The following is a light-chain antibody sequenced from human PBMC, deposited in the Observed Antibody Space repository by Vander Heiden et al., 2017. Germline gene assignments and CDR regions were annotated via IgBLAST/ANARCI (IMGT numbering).Light chain of an antibody. CDR1: SSNIGSNY. J-gene: IGLJ2*01. CDR3: ATWDDSLNGVV. Sequence: QSVLTQPPSASGTPGQRVTLSCSGSSSNIGSNYVYWYEQLPGTAPKLLIYSNNHRPSGVPDRFSGSKSGTSASLAISRLQSEDEADYYCATWDDSLNGVVFGGGTKLTVL. V-gene: IGLV1-44*01. CDR2: SNN.